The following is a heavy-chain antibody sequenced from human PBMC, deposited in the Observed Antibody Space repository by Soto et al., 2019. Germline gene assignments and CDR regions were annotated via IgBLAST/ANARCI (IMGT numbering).Heavy chain of an antibody. V-gene: IGHV3-7*01. CDR3: ARGGFSYGTGIEH. CDR2: KKQDGREE. CDR1: GFSISRYW. J-gene: IGHJ4*02. Sequence: GGSLRLSCAASGFSISRYWMSWVRQAPGRGLEWVADKKQDGREEYYVDSVKGRFTVSRDNAKNSLYLQLTSLRVEDTALYYCARGGFSYGTGIEHWGQGTLVTVSS. D-gene: IGHD5-18*01.